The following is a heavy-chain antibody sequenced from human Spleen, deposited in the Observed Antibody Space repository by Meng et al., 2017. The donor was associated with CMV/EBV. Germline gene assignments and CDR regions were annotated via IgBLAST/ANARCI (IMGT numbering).Heavy chain of an antibody. CDR2: IYWNDDK. V-gene: IGHV2-5*01. CDR1: GFSLSTSGVG. J-gene: IGHJ6*02. D-gene: IGHD6-13*01. CDR3: AHSPHSSSRYWGGVYNYYYGMDV. Sequence: SGRTLVKPTQTFTLTCTFSGFSLSTSGVGVGWIRQPPGKALEWLALIYWNDDKRYSPSLKSRLTITKDTSKNQVVHTMTNMDPVDTATYYCAHSPHSSSRYWGGVYNYYYGMDVWGQGTTVTVSS.